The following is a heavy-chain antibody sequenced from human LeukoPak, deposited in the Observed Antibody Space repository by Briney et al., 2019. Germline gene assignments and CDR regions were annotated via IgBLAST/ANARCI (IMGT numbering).Heavy chain of an antibody. CDR2: IRQDVNEK. J-gene: IGHJ4*02. D-gene: IGHD6-13*01. CDR1: GFTFRSHW. Sequence: GGSLRLSCAASGFTFRSHWMNWVRQAPGKGLEWVANIRQDVNEKYYVDSVKGRFTISRDNAKNSLFLQMNSLRAEDTAVYYLARGATAGPGIDFWGQGTLVTVSS. CDR3: ARGATAGPGIDF. V-gene: IGHV3-7*01.